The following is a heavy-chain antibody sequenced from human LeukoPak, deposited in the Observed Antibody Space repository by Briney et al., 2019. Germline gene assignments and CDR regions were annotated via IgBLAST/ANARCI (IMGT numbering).Heavy chain of an antibody. CDR2: ISGSGGAT. V-gene: IGHV3-23*01. J-gene: IGHJ4*02. CDR3: AGDGHQTGTTGTTSLYFDY. Sequence: GGSLRLSCAASGFTFSSSAMSWVRQAPGRGLEWVSTISGSGGATYYADSVKGRFTISSDNSKNTLYLQMSSLRAEDTAVYYCAGDGHQTGTTGTTSLYFDYWGQGTLVTVSS. CDR1: GFTFSSSA. D-gene: IGHD1-1*01.